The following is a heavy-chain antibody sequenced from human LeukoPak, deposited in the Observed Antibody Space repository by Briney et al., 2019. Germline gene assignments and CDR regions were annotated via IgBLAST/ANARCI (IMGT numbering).Heavy chain of an antibody. J-gene: IGHJ4*02. CDR1: GFTFSNYA. D-gene: IGHD1-1*01. CDR2: ISSDGSNK. Sequence: PGRSLRLSCAASGFTFSNYAMHWVRQAPGKGLEWVAVISSDGSNKYYADSVKGRSTISRDNSKNTLYLQMNSLRAEDTAVYYCFFPGVTGKVYWGQGTLVTVSS. CDR3: FFPGVTGKVY. V-gene: IGHV3-30-3*01.